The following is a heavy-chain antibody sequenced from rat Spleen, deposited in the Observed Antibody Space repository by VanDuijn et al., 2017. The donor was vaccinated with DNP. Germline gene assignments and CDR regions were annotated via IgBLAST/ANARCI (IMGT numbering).Heavy chain of an antibody. CDR3: AIYYYSGDNWFAY. J-gene: IGHJ3*01. CDR2: IRYDGGST. CDR1: GFTFSDYY. Sequence: EVQLVESGGGSVQPGRSLKLSCAASGFTFSDYYMAWVRQAPTKGLEWVAYIRYDGGSTYYGDSVKGRFTISRDNAKTTLYLQMSSLRSEDTATYYCAIYYYSGDNWFAYWGQGTLVTVSS. D-gene: IGHD1-1*01. V-gene: IGHV5-20*01.